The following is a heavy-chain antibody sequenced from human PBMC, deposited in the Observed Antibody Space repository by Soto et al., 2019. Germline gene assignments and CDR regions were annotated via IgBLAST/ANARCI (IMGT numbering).Heavy chain of an antibody. CDR1: GFTFSTYS. J-gene: IGHJ4*02. V-gene: IGHV3-21*01. D-gene: IGHD2-15*01. CDR3: ARERGSCTSSSCFGSPDY. Sequence: LGGSLRLSCAASGFTFSTYSMNWVRQAPGKGLEWVSSISSSSYYIYYADSVKGRFTISRDNAKNSLFLQLNSLRAEDTAVYYCARERGSCTSSSCFGSPDYWGQGTLVTVSS. CDR2: ISSSSYYI.